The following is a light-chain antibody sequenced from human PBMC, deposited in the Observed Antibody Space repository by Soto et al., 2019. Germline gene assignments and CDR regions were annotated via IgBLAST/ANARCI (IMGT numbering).Light chain of an antibody. V-gene: IGKV3-20*01. CDR2: GAS. J-gene: IGKJ1*01. Sequence: ASQSVSSSYLAWYQQKPGQAPRLLIYGASSRATGIPDRFSGSGSGTDFTLTISSLQSEDFAVYFCQQYKDWPRTFGQGTKVDIK. CDR1: QSVSSSY. CDR3: QQYKDWPRT.